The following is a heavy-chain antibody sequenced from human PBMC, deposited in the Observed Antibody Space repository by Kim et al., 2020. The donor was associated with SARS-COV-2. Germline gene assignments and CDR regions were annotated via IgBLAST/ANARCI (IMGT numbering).Heavy chain of an antibody. Sequence: SGPTLVNPTQTLTLTCTFSGFSLSTSGVGVGWIRQPPGKALEWLALIYWDDDKRYSPSLMSRLTITKDTSKNQVVLTMTNMDPVDTATYYCAHRPPPSSGHYYGMDVWGQGTTVTVSS. J-gene: IGHJ6*02. CDR3: AHRPPPSSGHYYGMDV. V-gene: IGHV2-5*02. D-gene: IGHD3-22*01. CDR2: IYWDDDK. CDR1: GFSLSTSGVG.